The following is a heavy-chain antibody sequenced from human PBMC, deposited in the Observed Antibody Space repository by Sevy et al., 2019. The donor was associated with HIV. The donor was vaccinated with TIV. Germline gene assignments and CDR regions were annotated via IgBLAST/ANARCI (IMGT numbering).Heavy chain of an antibody. Sequence: SETLSLTCAVYGGSFSGYYWSWIRQPPGKGLEWIGEINHSGSTHYNPSLKSRVTISVDTSKNQFSLRLSSVTAADTAVYYCARGHSSTSSDWFDPWGQGTLVTVSS. D-gene: IGHD2-2*01. CDR2: INHSGST. CDR1: GGSFSGYY. V-gene: IGHV4-34*01. J-gene: IGHJ5*02. CDR3: ARGHSSTSSDWFDP.